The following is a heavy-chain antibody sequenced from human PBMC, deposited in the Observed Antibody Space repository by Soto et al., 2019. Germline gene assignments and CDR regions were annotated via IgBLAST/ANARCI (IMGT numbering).Heavy chain of an antibody. J-gene: IGHJ4*02. D-gene: IGHD6-13*01. CDR3: ARARATIAEAAIFDC. Sequence: ASLKVSCKASGYTFTNYAIQWVRQAPGQRLEWMGWINAGNGNTKYSQKFQGRVTITRDTSASTAYMELSSLRSEDTAVYYCARARATIAEAAIFDCWGQGTLVTVSS. CDR2: INAGNGNT. CDR1: GYTFTNYA. V-gene: IGHV1-3*01.